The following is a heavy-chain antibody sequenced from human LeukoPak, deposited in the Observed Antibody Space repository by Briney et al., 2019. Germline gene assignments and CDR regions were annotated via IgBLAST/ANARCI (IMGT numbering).Heavy chain of an antibody. J-gene: IGHJ4*02. D-gene: IGHD2-15*01. CDR1: GDSINSNY. Sequence: SETLSLTCSVSGDSINSNYWSWMRQPPGKGLEWIGYTYYGGSTNYNPSLKSRVSMSVDTSKSQFSLNLSSVTAADTAVYHCARLLAGCPGGRCRAHFDYWGQGTLVTVSS. CDR2: TYYGGST. V-gene: IGHV4-59*01. CDR3: ARLLAGCPGGRCRAHFDY.